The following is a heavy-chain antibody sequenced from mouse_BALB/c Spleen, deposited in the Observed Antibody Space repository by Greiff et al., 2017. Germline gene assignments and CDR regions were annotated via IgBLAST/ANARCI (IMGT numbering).Heavy chain of an antibody. Sequence: EVNLVESGGDLVKPGGSLKLSCAASGFTFSSYGMSWVRQTPDKRLEWVATISSGGSYTYYPDSVKGRFTISRDNAKNTLYLQMSSLKSEDTAMYYCARHKGYGSSLFDYWGQGTTLTVSS. J-gene: IGHJ2*01. V-gene: IGHV5-6*01. CDR1: GFTFSSYG. CDR2: ISSGGSYT. CDR3: ARHKGYGSSLFDY. D-gene: IGHD1-1*01.